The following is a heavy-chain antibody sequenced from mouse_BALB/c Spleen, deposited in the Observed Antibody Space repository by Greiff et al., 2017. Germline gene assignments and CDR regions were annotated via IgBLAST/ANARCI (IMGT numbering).Heavy chain of an antibody. D-gene: IGHD1-1*01. Sequence: EVHLVESGGGLVKPGGSLKLSCAASGFTFSDYYMYWVRQTPEKRLEWVATISDGGSYTYYPDSVKGRFTISRDNAKNNLYLQMSSLKSEDTAMYYCARDGTTVVGPYYAMDYWGQGTSVTVSS. V-gene: IGHV5-4*02. CDR1: GFTFSDYY. J-gene: IGHJ4*01. CDR2: ISDGGSYT. CDR3: ARDGTTVVGPYYAMDY.